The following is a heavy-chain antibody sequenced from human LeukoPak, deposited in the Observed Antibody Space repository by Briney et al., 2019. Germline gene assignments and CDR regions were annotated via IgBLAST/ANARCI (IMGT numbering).Heavy chain of an antibody. CDR2: INHSGST. D-gene: IGHD3-16*02. Sequence: SETLSLTCAVYGGSFSGYYWSWIRQPPGKGLEWIGEINHSGSTNYNPSLKSRVTISVDTSKNQFSLKLSSVTAADTAVYYCASRAGYDYVWGSYRYTMYYFDYWGQGTLVTVSS. CDR3: ASRAGYDYVWGSYRYTMYYFDY. CDR1: GGSFSGYY. J-gene: IGHJ4*02. V-gene: IGHV4-34*01.